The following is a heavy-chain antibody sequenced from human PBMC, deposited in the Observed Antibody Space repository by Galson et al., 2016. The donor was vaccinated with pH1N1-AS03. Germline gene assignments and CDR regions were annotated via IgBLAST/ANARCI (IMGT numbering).Heavy chain of an antibody. D-gene: IGHD3-10*01. CDR1: RGSFGGAY. V-gene: IGHV4-34*12. CDR3: ARRPTGVDY. CDR2: IIIGRGLPP. J-gene: IGHJ4*02. Sequence: SETLSLTCTVSRGSFGGAYWTWIRQPPGKGLEWIGEIIIGRGLPPTYTPSLKRRVTISIDTSRGELSLKLRSVTAADTGVYYCARRPTGVDYWGQGVPVTVSS.